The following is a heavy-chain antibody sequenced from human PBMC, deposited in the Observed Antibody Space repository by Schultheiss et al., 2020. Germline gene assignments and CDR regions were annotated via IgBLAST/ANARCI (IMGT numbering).Heavy chain of an antibody. Sequence: GGSLRLSCAASGFSFSTYSMHWVRQAPGKGLEWVAVISYDGSNKYYADSVKGRFTISRDNSKNTLYLQMNSLRAEDTAVYYCVNGYPGIAVGYWGQGTLVTVSS. CDR1: GFSFSTYS. J-gene: IGHJ4*02. D-gene: IGHD6-19*01. CDR3: VNGYPGIAVGY. V-gene: IGHV3-30*18. CDR2: ISYDGSNK.